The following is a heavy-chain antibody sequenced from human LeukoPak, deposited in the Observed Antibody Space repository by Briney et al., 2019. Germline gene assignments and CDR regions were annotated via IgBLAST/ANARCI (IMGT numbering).Heavy chain of an antibody. CDR2: IYYSGSS. CDR1: GGSISSGGYY. CDR3: ARDSGGDCSPRSDYSMDV. J-gene: IGHJ6*02. D-gene: IGHD2-21*02. V-gene: IGHV4-31*03. Sequence: TLSLTCTVSGGSISSGGYYWSWIRQHPGKGLEWIGYIYYSGSSYYNPSLKSRVKISIDTSKNQFSLTLSSVTVADTAVYYCARDSGGDCSPRSDYSMDVWGQGTTVTVSS.